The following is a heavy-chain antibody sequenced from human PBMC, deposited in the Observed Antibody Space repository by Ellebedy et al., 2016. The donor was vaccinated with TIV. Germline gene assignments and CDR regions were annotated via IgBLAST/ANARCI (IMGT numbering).Heavy chain of an antibody. Sequence: AASVKVSCKTSGDTFTSYGISWVRHAPGRGLEWMGWVSADNGNTNYAQMLQGRVTMTTDTFTTKAYIELRSLRSDDPAVYYCARYCNSTTCSNWFDPWGQGTRVTVSS. D-gene: IGHD2-2*01. CDR2: VSADNGNT. CDR1: GDTFTSYG. J-gene: IGHJ5*02. V-gene: IGHV1-18*04. CDR3: ARYCNSTTCSNWFDP.